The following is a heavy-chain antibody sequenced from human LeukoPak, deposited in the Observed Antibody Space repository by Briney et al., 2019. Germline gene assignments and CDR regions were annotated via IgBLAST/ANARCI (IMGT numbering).Heavy chain of an antibody. Sequence: ASVKVSCKASGYTFTSYAMHWVRQAPGQRLEWMGWISAGNGNTKYSQKFQGRVTITRDTSASTAYMELSSLRSEDTAVYYCAREADYYGSGSYYSLGFDPWGQGTLVTVSS. CDR2: ISAGNGNT. CDR3: AREADYYGSGSYYSLGFDP. D-gene: IGHD3-10*01. J-gene: IGHJ5*02. V-gene: IGHV1-3*01. CDR1: GYTFTSYA.